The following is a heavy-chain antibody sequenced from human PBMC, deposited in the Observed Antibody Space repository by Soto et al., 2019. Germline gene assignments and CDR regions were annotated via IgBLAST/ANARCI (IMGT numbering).Heavy chain of an antibody. D-gene: IGHD6-19*01. CDR3: ARASSGPFDY. Sequence: SETLSLTCTVSGGSISSYYWSWIRQPPGKGLEWIGYIYYSGSTNYNPSLKSRVTISVDTSKNQFSLKLSSVTAADTAVYYCARASSGPFDYWGQGTLVTVSS. CDR2: IYYSGST. CDR1: GGSISSYY. V-gene: IGHV4-59*01. J-gene: IGHJ4*02.